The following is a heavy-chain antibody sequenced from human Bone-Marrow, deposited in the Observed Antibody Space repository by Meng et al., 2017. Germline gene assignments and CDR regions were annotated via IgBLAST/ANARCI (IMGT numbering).Heavy chain of an antibody. CDR1: GYTFPDYW. CDR3: ARGGSPGYGDYDY. Sequence: QVQLVQSGAEVKKPGASVKVSCKASGYTFPDYWLHWVRRAPGQGLEWMGGIIPIFATSNYAQKFQGRVTITADESTSTAHMELSSLRSEDTAVYYCARGGSPGYGDYDYWGQGTLVTVSS. V-gene: IGHV1-69*01. J-gene: IGHJ4*02. CDR2: IIPIFATS. D-gene: IGHD4-17*01.